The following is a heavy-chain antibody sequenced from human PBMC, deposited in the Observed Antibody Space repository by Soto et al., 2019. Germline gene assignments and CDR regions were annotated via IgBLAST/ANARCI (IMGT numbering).Heavy chain of an antibody. D-gene: IGHD4-17*01. V-gene: IGHV1-69*02. CDR2: IIPILGIA. CDR3: ARAADYGDYGIEY. Sequence: QVQLVQSGAEVKKPGSSVKVSCKASGGTFSSYTISWVRQAPGQGLEWMGRIIPILGIANYAQKFQGRVTXTXDXFTSTAYMELSSLRSEDTAVYYCARAADYGDYGIEYWGQGTLVTVSS. CDR1: GGTFSSYT. J-gene: IGHJ4*02.